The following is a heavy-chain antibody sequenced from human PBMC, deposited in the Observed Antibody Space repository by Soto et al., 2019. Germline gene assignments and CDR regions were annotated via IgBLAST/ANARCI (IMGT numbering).Heavy chain of an antibody. CDR3: ARAGFCSTTSCSDAFAI. CDR1: GYTFTNYA. J-gene: IGHJ3*02. D-gene: IGHD2-2*01. Sequence: ASVKVSCKASGYTFTNYAMHWVRQAPGQRPEWMGWINAGNGNTKFSQRFQGRVTITRDTSANIAYMELSSLTSEDTAVYYCARAGFCSTTSCSDAFAIWGQGTMVTVSS. V-gene: IGHV1-3*01. CDR2: INAGNGNT.